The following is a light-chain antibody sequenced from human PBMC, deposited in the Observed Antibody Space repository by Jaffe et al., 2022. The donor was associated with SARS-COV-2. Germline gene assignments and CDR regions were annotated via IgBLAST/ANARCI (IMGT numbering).Light chain of an antibody. J-gene: IGLJ3*02. V-gene: IGLV3-21*04. CDR2: YDS. CDR1: NIGVKS. Sequence: YVLTQPPSVSVAPGKTARITCGGDNIGVKSVHWYQQRPGQAPVLVMSYDSDRPSGIPERLSGSNAGNTATLTISRVEGGDEADYYCQVWDRSSDVRVFGGGTKLTVL. CDR3: QVWDRSSDVRV.